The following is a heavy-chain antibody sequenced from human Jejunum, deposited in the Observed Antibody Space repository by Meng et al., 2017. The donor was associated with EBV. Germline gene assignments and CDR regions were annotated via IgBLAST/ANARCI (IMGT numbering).Heavy chain of an antibody. CDR1: GYTFTGYD. CDR3: ARVGSPGAEYFQH. J-gene: IGHJ1*01. D-gene: IGHD1-26*01. CDR2: INVISGNT. Sequence: QVQLGPAGAEGKKPVPSVKVSVQAYGYTFTGYDINWVRQVTGQGLEWMGWINVISGNTGYEQKFQGRITMTRDTSINTAYMELSSLRSDDTAVYYCARVGSPGAEYFQHWGQGTLVTVSS. V-gene: IGHV1-8*01.